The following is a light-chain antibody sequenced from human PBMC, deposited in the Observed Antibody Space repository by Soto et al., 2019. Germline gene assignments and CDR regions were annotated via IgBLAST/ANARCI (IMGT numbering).Light chain of an antibody. CDR3: QSYDSSLSASYV. CDR1: SSNIGAGCE. Sequence: QSFLTQPPSVSGAPGQRVTISCTGCSSNIGAGCEVHWYQHLPGKAPKLLIYGNTNRPSGVPDRFSGSKSGTPASLAITGLQAEDEADYYCQSYDSSLSASYVFGGGTKVTVL. V-gene: IGLV1-40*01. CDR2: GNT. J-gene: IGLJ1*01.